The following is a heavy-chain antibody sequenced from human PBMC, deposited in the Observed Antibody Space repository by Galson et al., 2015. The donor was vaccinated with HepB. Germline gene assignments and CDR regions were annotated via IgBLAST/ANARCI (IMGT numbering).Heavy chain of an antibody. D-gene: IGHD4-23*01. V-gene: IGHV2-70*17. CDR2: IDWEDDK. CDR3: ARGPPSQYGGHPYCFDF. CDR1: GFSLDTSGMS. J-gene: IGHJ4*02. Sequence: PALVKPTQTLTLTCTFSGFSLDTSGMSVTWVRQPPGKALEWLAHIDWEDDKFYSPSLEARLTVSRATSKNQVVLTMTNMEPADTATYYCARGPPSQYGGHPYCFDFWGQGTLITVSS.